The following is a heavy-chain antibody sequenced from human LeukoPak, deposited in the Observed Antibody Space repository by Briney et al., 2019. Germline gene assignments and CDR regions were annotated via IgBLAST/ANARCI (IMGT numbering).Heavy chain of an antibody. Sequence: GESLKISCKGSGYSFTSYWIGWVRQMPGKGLEWMGIIYPGDSDTRYSPSFQGQVTISADKSISTAYLQWSSLKASDTAMYYCARLPNYYGSGSYLNYWGQGTLVTVSS. J-gene: IGHJ4*02. CDR3: ARLPNYYGSGSYLNY. D-gene: IGHD3-10*01. V-gene: IGHV5-51*01. CDR2: IYPGDSDT. CDR1: GYSFTSYW.